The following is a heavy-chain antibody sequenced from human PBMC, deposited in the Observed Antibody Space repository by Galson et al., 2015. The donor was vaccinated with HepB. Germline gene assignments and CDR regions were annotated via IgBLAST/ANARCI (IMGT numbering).Heavy chain of an antibody. CDR1: GFTFTSYY. D-gene: IGHD1-7*01. V-gene: IGHV1-46*01. J-gene: IGHJ4*02. CDR2: INPSGGST. CDR3: AVLESGTAPFDS. Sequence: SVKVSCKASGFTFTSYYMHWVRQAPGQGLEWMGIINPSGGSTSYAQKFQDRVTITSDTSTSTVYMELSSLRSEDTAVYYCAVLESGTAPFDSWGQGSLVTVSS.